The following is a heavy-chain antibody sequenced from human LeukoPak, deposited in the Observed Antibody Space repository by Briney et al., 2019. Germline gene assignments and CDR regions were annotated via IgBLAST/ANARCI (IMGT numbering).Heavy chain of an antibody. D-gene: IGHD6-13*01. CDR1: GFTFSSYW. CDR3: ARESGIAAALDL. J-gene: IGHJ5*02. V-gene: IGHV3-74*01. CDR2: INTDGSST. Sequence: GGSLRLSCAASGFTFSSYWMHWVRQAPGKGLVWGSRINTDGSSTSYADSVKGRFTISRDNAKNTLYLQMNSLRAEDTAVYYCARESGIAAALDLWGQGTLVTVSS.